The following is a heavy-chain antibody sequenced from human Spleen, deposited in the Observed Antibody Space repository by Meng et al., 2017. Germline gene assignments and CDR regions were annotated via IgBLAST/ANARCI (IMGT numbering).Heavy chain of an antibody. CDR3: ARAYYYDSSGPNWFDP. J-gene: IGHJ5*02. CDR1: GGPFRRYA. D-gene: IGHD3-22*01. Sequence: QAQLVRAGAEVTTPGSSVKDPCKASGGPFRRYAISWVRQAPGQGLAWMGGLIPIFGTANYAQKFQGRVTITADKSTSTAYMELSSLRSEDTAVYYCARAYYYDSSGPNWFDPWGQGTLVTVSS. CDR2: LIPIFGTA. V-gene: IGHV1-69*06.